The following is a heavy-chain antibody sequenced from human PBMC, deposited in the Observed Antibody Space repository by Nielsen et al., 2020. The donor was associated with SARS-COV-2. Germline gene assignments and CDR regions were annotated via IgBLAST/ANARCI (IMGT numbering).Heavy chain of an antibody. D-gene: IGHD1-26*01. CDR1: GFTFSSYW. J-gene: IGHJ4*02. CDR3: ARGSGSYYFDY. CDR2: INSDGSST. V-gene: IGHV3-74*01. Sequence: GGSLRLSCAASGFTFSSYWMHWVRQAPGKGLVWVSRINSDGSSTSYADSVKGRSTISRDNAKNTLYLQMNSLRAEDTAVYYCARGSGSYYFDYWGQGTLVTVSS.